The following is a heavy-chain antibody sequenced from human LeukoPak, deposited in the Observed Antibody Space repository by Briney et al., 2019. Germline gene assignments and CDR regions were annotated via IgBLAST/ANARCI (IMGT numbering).Heavy chain of an antibody. Sequence: SETLSLTCTVSGGSISTYYWNWIRQPPGKGLEWIGYIYYSGSTNYNPSLKSLVTISVDTSKNQFSLNLTSVTAADTAVYYCARGGIRQTFDNWGQGTLVTVSS. CDR3: ARGGIRQTFDN. J-gene: IGHJ4*02. D-gene: IGHD3-3*02. CDR1: GGSISTYY. CDR2: IYYSGST. V-gene: IGHV4-59*01.